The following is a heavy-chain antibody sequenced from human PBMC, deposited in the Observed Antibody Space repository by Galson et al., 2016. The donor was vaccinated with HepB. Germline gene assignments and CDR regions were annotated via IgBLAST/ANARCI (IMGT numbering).Heavy chain of an antibody. CDR2: ISGSDGRT. J-gene: IGHJ5*01. D-gene: IGHD1-26*01. CDR1: GFTFSSYA. V-gene: IGHV3-23*01. Sequence: SLRLSCAASGFTFSSYAMSWVRQAPGKGLEWVSVISGSDGRTYYADSVKGRFTISRDNSKNTLYLQRNSLRAEDTAVYYGAKERGSYARYNWFDSWGQGTLVTVSS. CDR3: AKERGSYARYNWFDS.